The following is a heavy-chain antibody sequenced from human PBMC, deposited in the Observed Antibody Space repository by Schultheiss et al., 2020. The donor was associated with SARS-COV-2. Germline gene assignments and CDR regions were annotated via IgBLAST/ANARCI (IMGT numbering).Heavy chain of an antibody. J-gene: IGHJ5*02. CDR1: GYSISSGYY. CDR2: IYHSGST. D-gene: IGHD4-17*01. V-gene: IGHV4-38-2*01. Sequence: SETLSLTCAVSGYSISSGYYWGWIRQPPGKGLEWIGEIYHSGSTNYNPSLKSRVTISVDTSKNQFSLKLSSVTAADTAVYYCARVCGRTTVTGLSWFDPWGQGTLVTVSS. CDR3: ARVCGRTTVTGLSWFDP.